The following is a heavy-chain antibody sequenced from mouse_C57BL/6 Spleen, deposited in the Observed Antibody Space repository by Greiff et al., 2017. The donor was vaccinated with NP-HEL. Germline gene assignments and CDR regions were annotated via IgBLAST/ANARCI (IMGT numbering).Heavy chain of an antibody. CDR3: ARLYGSPPYYAMDY. D-gene: IGHD1-1*01. V-gene: IGHV1-80*01. CDR2: IYPGDGDT. CDR1: GYAFSSYW. Sequence: QVQLKESGAELVKPGASVKISCKASGYAFSSYWMNWVKQRPGKGLEWIGQIYPGDGDTNYNGKFKGKATLTADKSSSTAYMQLSSLTSEDSAVYFCARLYGSPPYYAMDYWGQGTSVTVSS. J-gene: IGHJ4*01.